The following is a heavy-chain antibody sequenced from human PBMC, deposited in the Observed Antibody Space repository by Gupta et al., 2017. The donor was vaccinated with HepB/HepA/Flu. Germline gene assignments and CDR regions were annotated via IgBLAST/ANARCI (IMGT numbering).Heavy chain of an antibody. J-gene: IGHJ4*02. CDR1: GYTFTSYY. CDR2: INPSGGST. V-gene: IGHV1-46*01. Sequence: QVQLVQSGAEVKKPGASVKVSCKASGYTFTSYYMHWVRTAPGQGLEWMGIINPSGGSTSYAQKFQGRVTMTRDTSTSTVYMELSSLRSEDTAVYYCARVGRTYYDFWSGYYTNDYFDYWGQGTLVTVSS. D-gene: IGHD3-3*01. CDR3: ARVGRTYYDFWSGYYTNDYFDY.